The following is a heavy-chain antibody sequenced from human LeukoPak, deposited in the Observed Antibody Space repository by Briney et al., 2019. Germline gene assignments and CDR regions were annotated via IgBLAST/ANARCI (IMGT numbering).Heavy chain of an antibody. D-gene: IGHD1-7*01. V-gene: IGHV1-18*01. Sequence: ASVKVSCKASGYTFTSYGISWVRQAPGQGLEWMGWISAYNGNTNYAQKLQGRVTMTTDTSTSTAYMELRSLRSDDTAVYYCARVAAGTTSGSPPDYYYMDVWGKGTTVTVSS. J-gene: IGHJ6*03. CDR3: ARVAAGTTSGSPPDYYYMDV. CDR1: GYTFTSYG. CDR2: ISAYNGNT.